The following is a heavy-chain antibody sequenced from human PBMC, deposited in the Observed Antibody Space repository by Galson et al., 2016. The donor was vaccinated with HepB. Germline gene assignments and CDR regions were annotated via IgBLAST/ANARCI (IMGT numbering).Heavy chain of an antibody. V-gene: IGHV1-18*01. CDR2: ISGYNGNK. CDR3: ARDRRVALFGMDV. D-gene: IGHD3-3*01. Sequence: SVKVSCKASGYTFSSYGISWVRQAPGQGLEWMGWISGYNGNKKYAQKFQGRVTVTTDTSTSTDYMELRSLRPDDTAVYYCARDRRVALFGMDVWGQGTPVTVPS. CDR1: GYTFSSYG. J-gene: IGHJ6*02.